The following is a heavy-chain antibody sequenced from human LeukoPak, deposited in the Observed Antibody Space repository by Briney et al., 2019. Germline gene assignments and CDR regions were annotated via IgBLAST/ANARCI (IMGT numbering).Heavy chain of an antibody. CDR3: ARGVVAARFWFDP. CDR1: GGSISSGGYS. Sequence: PSQTLSLTCAVSGGSISSGGYSWSWIRQPPGKGLEWIGYIYHSGSTNYNPSLKSRVTISVDTSKNQFSLKLSSVTAADTAVYYCARGVVAARFWFDPWGQGTLVTVSS. D-gene: IGHD2-15*01. CDR2: IYHSGST. V-gene: IGHV4-30-2*02. J-gene: IGHJ5*02.